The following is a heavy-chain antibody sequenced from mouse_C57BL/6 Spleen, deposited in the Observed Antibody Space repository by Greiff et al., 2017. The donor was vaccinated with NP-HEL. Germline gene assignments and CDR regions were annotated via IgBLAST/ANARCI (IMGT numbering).Heavy chain of an antibody. CDR1: GFTFSSYA. V-gene: IGHV5-4*03. CDR3: ARGYLWYFNV. D-gene: IGHD1-2*01. J-gene: IGHJ1*03. Sequence: DVKLVESGGGLVKPGGSLKLSCAASGFTFSSYAMSWVRQTPEKRLEWVATISDGGSYTYYPDNVKGRFTISRDNAKNNLYLQMSHLKSEDTAMYDCARGYLWYFNVWGTGTTVTVSS. CDR2: ISDGGSYT.